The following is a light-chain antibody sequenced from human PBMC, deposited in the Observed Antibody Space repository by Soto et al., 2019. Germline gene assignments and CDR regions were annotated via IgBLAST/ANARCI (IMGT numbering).Light chain of an antibody. V-gene: IGKV3-15*01. Sequence: EILMTQSQYTLSVSLGERATLSCRASQSISSNLAWYQQKPGQAPRLLIYGATTRATGVPARFSGGRSGTEFTLTISSLQSEDFAVYYCQQYKDWPPYTFGQGTRLEIK. CDR2: GAT. CDR3: QQYKDWPPYT. CDR1: QSISSN. J-gene: IGKJ5*01.